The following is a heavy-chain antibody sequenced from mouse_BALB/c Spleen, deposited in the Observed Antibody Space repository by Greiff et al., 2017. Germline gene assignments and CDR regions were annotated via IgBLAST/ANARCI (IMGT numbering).Heavy chain of an antibody. CDR2: IYPGDGDT. CDR3: ARGGDYGYGWLAY. D-gene: IGHD1-2*01. Sequence: VQLQQSGAELMKPGASVKISCKATGYTFSSYWIEWVKQRPGQGLEWIWAIYPGDGDTRYTQKFKGKATLTADKSYSTAYMQLSRFASEDSAVYYCARGGDYGYGWLAYWGQGNLVTVSA. CDR1: GYTFSSYW. V-gene: IGHV1-87*01. J-gene: IGHJ3*01.